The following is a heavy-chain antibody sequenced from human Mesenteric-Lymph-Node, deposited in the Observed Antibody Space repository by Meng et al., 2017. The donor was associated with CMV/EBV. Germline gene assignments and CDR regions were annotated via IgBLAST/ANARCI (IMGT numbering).Heavy chain of an antibody. CDR2: INPNSGGT. J-gene: IGHJ4*02. CDR1: GYTFTGYC. Sequence: ASVKVSCKASGYTFTGYCIHWVRQAPGQGLEWMGWINPNSGGTNYAQKLQGRVTLTRDTSISTVYMELSRLRSDDTAVYYCARRGLNYGFDYWGQGTLVTVSS. V-gene: IGHV1-2*02. CDR3: ARRGLNYGFDY. D-gene: IGHD5-24*01.